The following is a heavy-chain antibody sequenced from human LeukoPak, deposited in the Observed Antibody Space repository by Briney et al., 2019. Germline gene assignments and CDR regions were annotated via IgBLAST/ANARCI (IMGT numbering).Heavy chain of an antibody. CDR3: AKHRGIRIAAELDY. CDR1: GFTFSSYA. V-gene: IGHV3-23*01. CDR2: ISGSGGST. D-gene: IGHD6-25*01. Sequence: GGSLRLSCAASGFTFSSYAMSWVRQAPGKGLEWVSAISGSGGSTYYADSVKGRFTISRDNSKNTLYLQMNSLRAEDTAVYYCAKHRGIRIAAELDYWGQGTLVTVSS. J-gene: IGHJ4*02.